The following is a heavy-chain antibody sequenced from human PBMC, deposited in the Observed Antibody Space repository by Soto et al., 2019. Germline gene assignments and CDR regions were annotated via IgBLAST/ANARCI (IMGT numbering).Heavy chain of an antibody. CDR2: IKQDGSEK. J-gene: IGHJ6*02. CDR3: ARDRITMVRGVIPNHYYYYGMDV. CDR1: GFTFSSYW. V-gene: IGHV3-7*03. Sequence: GGSLRLSCAASGFTFSSYWMIWVRQAPGKGLEWVANIKQDGSEKYYVDSVKGRFTISRDNAKNSLYLQMNSLRAEDTAVYYCARDRITMVRGVIPNHYYYYGMDVWGQGTTVTVSS. D-gene: IGHD3-10*01.